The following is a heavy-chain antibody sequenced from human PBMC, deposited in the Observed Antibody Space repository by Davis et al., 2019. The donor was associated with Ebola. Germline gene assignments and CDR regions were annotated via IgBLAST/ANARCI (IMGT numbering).Heavy chain of an antibody. CDR3: ARAPLVTRTRYFDY. CDR1: GFTFRSHA. CDR2: ISYDETAK. Sequence: GESLKISCAASGFTFRSHAMHWVRQAPGKGLEWVSLISYDETAKLYADSVKGRFTISRDNFKDSLFLQLDSLRAEDTAMYSCARAPLVTRTRYFDYWGLGTLVTVSS. J-gene: IGHJ4*02. D-gene: IGHD2-21*02. V-gene: IGHV3-30*01.